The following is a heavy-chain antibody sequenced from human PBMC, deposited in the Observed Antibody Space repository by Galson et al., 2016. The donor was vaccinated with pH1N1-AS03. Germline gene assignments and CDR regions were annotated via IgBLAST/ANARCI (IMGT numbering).Heavy chain of an antibody. Sequence: SLRLSCAASGITVSGNYMSWVRQPPGKGLEWVSLIYSGGTTFYAESLKGRFTISRDISKNTLYLQMNSLTLEDTALYCCARVRFVNGYPLENWGVGTLVTASS. CDR3: ARVRFVNGYPLEN. CDR2: IYSGGTT. J-gene: IGHJ4*02. CDR1: GITVSGNY. V-gene: IGHV3-66*02. D-gene: IGHD5-18*01.